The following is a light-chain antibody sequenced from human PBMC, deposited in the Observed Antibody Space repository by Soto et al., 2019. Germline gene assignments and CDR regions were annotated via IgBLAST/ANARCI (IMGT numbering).Light chain of an antibody. V-gene: IGKV2-28*01. Sequence: DIVMTQSPLSLPVTPGEPASISCRSSQSLLHSNGYNYLDWYLQKPGQSPQLLLYLGSNRASGVPDRCSGSGSGTVFSLSISTVEAGDVGVYYCMHALQAPITFGQGTRLEIK. CDR1: QSLLHSNGYNY. J-gene: IGKJ5*01. CDR3: MHALQAPIT. CDR2: LGS.